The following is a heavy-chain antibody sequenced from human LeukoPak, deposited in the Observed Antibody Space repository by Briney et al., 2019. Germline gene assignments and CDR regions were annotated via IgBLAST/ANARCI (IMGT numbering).Heavy chain of an antibody. V-gene: IGHV3-30*04. J-gene: IGHJ4*02. CDR1: GFSFRSYA. Sequence: GGSLRLSCAASGFSFRSYAMHWVRQAPGKGLEWVAVVSSDGSNKYYADSVKGRFTISRDNAKNSLYLQMNSLRAEDTAVYYCATQGGLIAAAGTGGDYWGQGTLVTVSS. CDR2: VSSDGSNK. CDR3: ATQGGLIAAAGTGGDY. D-gene: IGHD6-13*01.